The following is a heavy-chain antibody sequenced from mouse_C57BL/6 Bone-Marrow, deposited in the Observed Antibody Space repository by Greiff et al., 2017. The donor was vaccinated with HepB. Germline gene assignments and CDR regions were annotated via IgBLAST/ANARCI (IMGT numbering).Heavy chain of an antibody. CDR3: ARWDYYGSSYVGYWYFDV. J-gene: IGHJ1*03. Sequence: QVQLQQSGAELARPGASVKMSCKASGYTFTSYTMHWVNQRPGQGLEWIGYINPSSGYTKYNQKFKDKATLTADKSSSTAYMQLSSLTSEDSAVYYCARWDYYGSSYVGYWYFDVWGTGTTVTVSS. D-gene: IGHD1-1*01. V-gene: IGHV1-4*01. CDR2: INPSSGYT. CDR1: GYTFTSYT.